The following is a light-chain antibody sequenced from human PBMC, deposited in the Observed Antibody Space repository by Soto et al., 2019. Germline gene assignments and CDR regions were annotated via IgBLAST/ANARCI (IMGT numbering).Light chain of an antibody. V-gene: IGKV1-39*01. CDR1: QSISSY. J-gene: IGKJ1*01. CDR2: AAS. CDR3: QQSYSTPPWT. Sequence: DIQMTQSPSSLSASVGDRVTITCRASQSISSYLNWYQQKPGKAPKLLIYAASSLQSGVPTRFCGSRSGTDFTLTISSLQPEDFATYSCQQSYSTPPWTFGQGTKVEIK.